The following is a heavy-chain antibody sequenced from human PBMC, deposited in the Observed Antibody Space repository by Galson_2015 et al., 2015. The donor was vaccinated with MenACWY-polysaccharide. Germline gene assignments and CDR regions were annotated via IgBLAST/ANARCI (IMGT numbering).Heavy chain of an antibody. V-gene: IGHV1-69*04. CDR1: GGSFSAYG. J-gene: IGHJ5*02. CDR3: ARVDCTGTTCSVAP. CDR2: IIPIAGMV. D-gene: IGHD2-8*02. Sequence: SCKASGGSFSAYGFGCVRQAPGQGLEWMGRIIPIAGMVTYAQKFEGRVTITAETSTSTAHLELSSLTSEDTAVYYCARVDCTGTTCSVAPWSHGTLVTVSS.